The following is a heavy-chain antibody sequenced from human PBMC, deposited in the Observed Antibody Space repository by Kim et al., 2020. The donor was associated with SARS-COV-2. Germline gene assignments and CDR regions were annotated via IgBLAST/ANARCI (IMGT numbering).Heavy chain of an antibody. J-gene: IGHJ4*02. Sequence: SETLSLTCAVYGGSFSGYYWSWIRQPPGKGLEWIGEINHSGSTNYNPSLKSRVTISVDTSKNQFSLKLSSVTAADTAVYYCARGRVKQIWGQGTLVTVSS. D-gene: IGHD2-21*01. CDR3: ARGRVKQI. CDR2: INHSGST. V-gene: IGHV4-34*01. CDR1: GGSFSGYY.